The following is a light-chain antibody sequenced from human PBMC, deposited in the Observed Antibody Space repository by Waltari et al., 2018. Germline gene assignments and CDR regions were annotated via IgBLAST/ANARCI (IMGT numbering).Light chain of an antibody. V-gene: IGKV1-5*03. CDR3: QQYNTFPWT. Sequence: DIQMTQAPSTLPASVGDRVTLTCRPSQSISMWMAWYQQKPGKAPNLLIYKASSLDSGVPSRFSGSGSETEFTLTISSLQPEDFATYYCQQYNTFPWTFGQGTKVEIK. J-gene: IGKJ1*01. CDR2: KAS. CDR1: QSISMW.